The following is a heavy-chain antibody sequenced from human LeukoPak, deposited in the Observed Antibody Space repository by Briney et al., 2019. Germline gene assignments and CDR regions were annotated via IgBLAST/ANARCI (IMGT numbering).Heavy chain of an antibody. D-gene: IGHD6-19*01. V-gene: IGHV3-7*01. CDR3: ARDYSGSSEK. Sequence: GGSLRLSCTASGFTFSGNWMSWVRQAPGKGLEWVATVNQDVRETHYVDSVKGRFTISRDNTKNSLYLQMNSLRAEDTAVYYCARDYSGSSEKWGQGTLVTVSS. J-gene: IGHJ4*02. CDR2: VNQDVRET. CDR1: GFTFSGNW.